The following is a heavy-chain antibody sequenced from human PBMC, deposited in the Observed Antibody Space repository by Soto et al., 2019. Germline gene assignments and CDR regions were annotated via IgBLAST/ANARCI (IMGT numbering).Heavy chain of an antibody. J-gene: IGHJ6*02. V-gene: IGHV3-33*01. Sequence: HPGGSLRLSCAASGFTFSSYGMHWVRQAPGKGLEWVAVIWYDGSNKYYADSVKGRFTISRDNSKNTLYLQMNSLRAEDTAVYYCARELLYSSGWYYQLSTGAPSGMDVWGQGTTVTVYS. CDR1: GFTFSSYG. CDR2: IWYDGSNK. D-gene: IGHD6-19*01. CDR3: ARELLYSSGWYYQLSTGAPSGMDV.